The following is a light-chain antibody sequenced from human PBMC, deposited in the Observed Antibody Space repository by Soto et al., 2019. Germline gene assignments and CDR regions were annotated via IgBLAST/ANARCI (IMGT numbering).Light chain of an antibody. V-gene: IGKV1-39*01. J-gene: IGKJ1*01. CDR1: QSISSS. CDR3: QQTYITPPWT. Sequence: DIQMTQSPSSLSASVGDRVTITCRASQSISSSLNWYHQKSGKAPKLLISAASNLQSGVPSRFSGSGAGADFTLTISCLQPEDFATYYCQQTYITPPWTFGPGTKVEI. CDR2: AAS.